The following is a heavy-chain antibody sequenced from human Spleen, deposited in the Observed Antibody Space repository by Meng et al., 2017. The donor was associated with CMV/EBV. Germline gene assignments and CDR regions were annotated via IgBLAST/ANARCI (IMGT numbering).Heavy chain of an antibody. V-gene: IGHV1-2*02. CDR2: INPNSGGT. CDR1: GYTFTDCY. CDR3: ARVLYCSGGSCDSSQGY. J-gene: IGHJ4*02. D-gene: IGHD2-15*01. Sequence: GQVVQCEVEVKRPGASVKVSCKASGYTFTDCYIHWVRQAPGQGLEWMGWINPNSGGTNYAQKFQGRVTMTRDTSISTAYMELSRLRSDDTAVYYCARVLYCSGGSCDSSQGYWGQGTLVTVSS.